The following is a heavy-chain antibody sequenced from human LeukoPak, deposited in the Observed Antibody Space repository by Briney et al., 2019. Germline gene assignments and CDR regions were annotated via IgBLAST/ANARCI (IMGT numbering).Heavy chain of an antibody. CDR2: IIPIFGTA. CDR1: GGTFSSYA. CDR3: ARTDGYSYGWFDP. V-gene: IGHV1-69*06. J-gene: IGHJ5*02. D-gene: IGHD5-18*01. Sequence: SVKVSCKASGGTFSSYAISRVRQAPGQGLEWMGGIIPIFGTANYAQKFQGRVTITADKSTSTAYMELSSLRSEDTAVYYCARTDGYSYGWFDPWGQGTLVTVSS.